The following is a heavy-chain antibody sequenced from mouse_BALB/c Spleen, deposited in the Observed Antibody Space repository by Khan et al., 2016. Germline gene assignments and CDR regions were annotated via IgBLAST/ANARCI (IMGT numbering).Heavy chain of an antibody. J-gene: IGHJ4*01. CDR3: ANYYRYAMDY. V-gene: IGHV5-6-5*01. D-gene: IGHD2-14*01. Sequence: EVELVESGGGLVKPGGSLKLSCAASGFTFSSYAMSWVRQTPEKRLEWVASISSGGSTYYPDRVKGRFTISRDNARNILYLQMSRLRSEDTAMYYCANYYRYAMDYWGQGTSVTVSS. CDR2: ISSGGST. CDR1: GFTFSSYA.